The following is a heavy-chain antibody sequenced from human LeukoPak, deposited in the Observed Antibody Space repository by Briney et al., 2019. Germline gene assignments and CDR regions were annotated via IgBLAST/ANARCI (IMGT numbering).Heavy chain of an antibody. D-gene: IGHD4-17*01. V-gene: IGHV3-53*01. CDR3: ARGPVTRFEI. CDR1: AFTFSSYE. Sequence: GGSLRLSCVASAFTFSSYEMNWVRQAPGKGLEWVSVIYSGGTTYYADSVKGRFTISRDNSNNTLYLQMNSLRAEDTAVYYCARGPVTRFEIWGQGTMVTVSS. J-gene: IGHJ3*02. CDR2: IYSGGTT.